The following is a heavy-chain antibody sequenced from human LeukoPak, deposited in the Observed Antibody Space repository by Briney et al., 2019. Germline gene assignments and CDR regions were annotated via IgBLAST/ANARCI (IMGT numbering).Heavy chain of an antibody. CDR2: IYYSGST. V-gene: IGHV4-30-4*01. J-gene: IGHJ6*02. D-gene: IGHD1-14*01. CDR1: GGSISSGDYY. CDR3: ARDRNRNYYYCGMDV. Sequence: SETLSLTCTVSGGSISSGDYYWRWIRQPPGKGLEWIGYIYYSGSTYYNPSLKSRVTISVDTSKNQFSLKLSSVTAADTAVYYCARDRNRNYYYCGMDVWGQGTTVTVSS.